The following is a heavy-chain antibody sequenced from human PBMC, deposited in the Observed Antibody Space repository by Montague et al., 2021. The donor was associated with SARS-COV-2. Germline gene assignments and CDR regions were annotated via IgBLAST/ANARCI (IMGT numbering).Heavy chain of an antibody. CDR3: GKASASNARWMQSPIDY. CDR2: IRWDRGDR. V-gene: IGHV3-9*01. CDR1: GFIVGDYA. Sequence: SRRLSCPASGFIVGDYAMHWVRQRPGKGLEWVSSIRWDRGDRSYAASVKGRFSISRDDAKNSPYLQMDSLRPEDTALYYCGKASASNARWMQSPIDYWGQGTPVIVSS. J-gene: IGHJ4*02. D-gene: IGHD5-12*01.